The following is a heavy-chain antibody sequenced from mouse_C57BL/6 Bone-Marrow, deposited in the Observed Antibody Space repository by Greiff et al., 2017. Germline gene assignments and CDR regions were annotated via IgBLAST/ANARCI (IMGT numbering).Heavy chain of an antibody. CDR3: SRQVTRVLATKYFDV. Sequence: EVQLVESGGGLVKPGGSLKLSCAASGFTFSSYTMSWVRQTPEKRLQWVAAISAGGGNTYYPDSVKGRFTISRNNDKNIVYLRMSSQRSEDTALYYGSRQVTRVLATKYFDVWGTGTTVTVSS. CDR1: GFTFSSYT. CDR2: ISAGGGNT. J-gene: IGHJ1*03. D-gene: IGHD1-1*01. V-gene: IGHV5-9*01.